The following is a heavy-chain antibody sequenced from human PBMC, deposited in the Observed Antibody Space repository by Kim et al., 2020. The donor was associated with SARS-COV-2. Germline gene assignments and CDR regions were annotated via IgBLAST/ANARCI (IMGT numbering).Heavy chain of an antibody. Sequence: GGSLRLSCAASGFTFSSYAMHWVRQAPGKGLEWVAVISYDGSNKYYADSVKGRFTISRDNSKNTLYLQMNSLRAEDTAVYYCARESSSIAAAGAFDYWGQGTLVTVSS. CDR1: GFTFSSYA. V-gene: IGHV3-30-3*01. CDR2: ISYDGSNK. CDR3: ARESSSIAAAGAFDY. J-gene: IGHJ4*02. D-gene: IGHD6-13*01.